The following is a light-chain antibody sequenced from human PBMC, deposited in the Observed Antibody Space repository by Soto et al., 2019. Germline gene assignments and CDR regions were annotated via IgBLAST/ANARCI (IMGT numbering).Light chain of an antibody. CDR2: GAS. CDR1: QSVISNY. Sequence: EIVLTQSPGTLSLSPGERATLSCRASQSVISNYLAWYQQKPGQAPRLLIYGASSRDTGIPDRFSGSGSGTDFHLNISRLEPEDFAVYYCQQYGSSPPEKTFGQGTKGEIK. V-gene: IGKV3-20*01. J-gene: IGKJ1*01. CDR3: QQYGSSPPEKT.